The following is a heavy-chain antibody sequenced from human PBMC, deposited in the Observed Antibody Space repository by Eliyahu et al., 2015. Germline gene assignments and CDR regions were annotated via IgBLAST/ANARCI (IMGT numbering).Heavy chain of an antibody. CDR1: GFTFSXYA. V-gene: IGHV3-30*03. D-gene: IGHD3-3*01. Sequence: QVQLVESGGGVVQPGRSLGLSCAASGFTFSXYAMHWVRQAPGKGLEWVAIISYDAINKYYADSVKGRFTISRDNSKNTLYLQMNSLRGEDTAVYYCARGPDFGYHYQAGLQYWGQGTLVTVSS. CDR3: ARGPDFGYHYQAGLQY. CDR2: ISYDAINK. J-gene: IGHJ4*02.